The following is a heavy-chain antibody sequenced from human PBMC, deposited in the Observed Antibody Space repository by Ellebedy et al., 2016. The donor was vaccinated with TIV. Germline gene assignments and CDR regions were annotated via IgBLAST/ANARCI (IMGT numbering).Heavy chain of an antibody. J-gene: IGHJ3*02. CDR3: ADQRGLDGFNI. Sequence: SETLSLXXTVSGGSVSRSAYYWGWIRQPPGKGLEWIGSVYYLGGTFYNPSLKTRVTISVDTSKNQFSLKLTSVTATDTAVYYCADQRGLDGFNIWGQGTMVTVSS. D-gene: IGHD2-2*01. CDR2: VYYLGGT. V-gene: IGHV4-39*01. CDR1: GGSVSRSAYY.